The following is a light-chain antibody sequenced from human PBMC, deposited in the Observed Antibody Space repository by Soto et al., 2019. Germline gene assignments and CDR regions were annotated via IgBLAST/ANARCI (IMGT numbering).Light chain of an antibody. CDR2: AAS. CDR1: QGVSTY. J-gene: IGKJ5*01. CDR3: QQINRYPIT. V-gene: IGKV1-9*01. Sequence: DIQLTQSPSFLSASIGDRVTITCRASQGVSTYLAWYQQKPGRAPKLLIYAASTLQSGVPSRFSGSGSGTEFSLTISRLQPEDFATYYCQQINRYPITFGQGTRLEIK.